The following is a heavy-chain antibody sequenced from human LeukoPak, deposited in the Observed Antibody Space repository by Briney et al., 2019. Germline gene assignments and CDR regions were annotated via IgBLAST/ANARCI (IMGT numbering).Heavy chain of an antibody. CDR1: GFSCSDAW. Sequence: GGSLRLSCAAPGFSCSDAWMSWVRQSPGKGVEWGGRIKRKTDGGGTHYAAPVIGRFTVSRDDSKNTLYLQMNSLNTEDTAVYFCTADRPGWNDGTDAFDIWGQGTMVTVSS. CDR3: TADRPGWNDGTDAFDI. D-gene: IGHD1-1*01. CDR2: IKRKTDGGGT. J-gene: IGHJ3*02. V-gene: IGHV3-15*01.